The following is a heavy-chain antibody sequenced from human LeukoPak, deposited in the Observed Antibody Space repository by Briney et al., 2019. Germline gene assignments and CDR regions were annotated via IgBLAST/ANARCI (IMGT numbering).Heavy chain of an antibody. J-gene: IGHJ4*02. CDR2: ISSSGSSI. Sequence: SCAAXGFXFSSYEMNWVRQAPGKGLEWVSYISSSGSSIYYADSVKGRFTISRDNDKNSLYLQMNSLRAEDTAVYYCARDPLMDYWGQGTLVTVSS. V-gene: IGHV3-48*03. CDR3: ARDPLMDY. CDR1: GFXFSSYE.